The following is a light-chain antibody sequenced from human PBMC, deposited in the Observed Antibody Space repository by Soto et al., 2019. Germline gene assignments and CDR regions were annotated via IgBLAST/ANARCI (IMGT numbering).Light chain of an antibody. J-gene: IGLJ3*02. CDR1: SSNIGAGYD. Sequence: QSVLTQLPSVSGAPGQRVTISCTGSSSNIGAGYDVHWYQQLPGTAPKLLIYGDNNRPSGVPDRFSGSKSGTSASLAITGLQAEDEADYYCQSYDSSLSAWVFGGGTKVTVL. CDR3: QSYDSSLSAWV. V-gene: IGLV1-40*01. CDR2: GDN.